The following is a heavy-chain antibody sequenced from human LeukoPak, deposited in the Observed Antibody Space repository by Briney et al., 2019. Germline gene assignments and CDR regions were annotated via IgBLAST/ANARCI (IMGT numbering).Heavy chain of an antibody. D-gene: IGHD3-22*01. CDR2: ISGSGGTT. V-gene: IGHV3-23*01. Sequence: GGSLRLSCSASGFTFSSSPVHWVRQAPEKGLEWVSAISGSGGTTNYADSVKGRLTISRDNSQNTLYLQMNSLRAEDTAVYYCAKRTPYSSGSYYFDYWGQGTLVTVSS. CDR3: AKRTPYSSGSYYFDY. J-gene: IGHJ4*02. CDR1: GFTFSSSP.